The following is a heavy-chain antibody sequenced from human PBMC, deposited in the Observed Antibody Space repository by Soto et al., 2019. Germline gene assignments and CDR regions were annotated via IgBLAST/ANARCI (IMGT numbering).Heavy chain of an antibody. Sequence: GSLRLSCAASGFTFSSYAMSWVRQAPGKGLEWVSAISGSGGSTYYADSVKGRFTISRDNSKNTLYLQMNSLRAEDTAVYYCAKWSGSSSWYFPIDYWGQGTLVTVSS. V-gene: IGHV3-23*01. CDR1: GFTFSSYA. CDR2: ISGSGGST. D-gene: IGHD6-13*01. CDR3: AKWSGSSSWYFPIDY. J-gene: IGHJ4*02.